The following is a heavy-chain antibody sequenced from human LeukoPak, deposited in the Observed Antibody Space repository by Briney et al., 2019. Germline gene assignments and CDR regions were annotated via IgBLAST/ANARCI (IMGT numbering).Heavy chain of an antibody. CDR1: GDSTRSYY. Sequence: KPSETLSLTCSVSGDSTRSYYWNWIRQAPGKGLEWIGYLYYSGSTYYNPALKGRVTISEDSSKNHFSLRLTSVTAADTAIYYCASRRDDYWGYAMDVWGQGTTVIVSS. D-gene: IGHD5-24*01. V-gene: IGHV4-59*01. CDR3: ASRRDDYWGYAMDV. CDR2: LYYSGST. J-gene: IGHJ6*02.